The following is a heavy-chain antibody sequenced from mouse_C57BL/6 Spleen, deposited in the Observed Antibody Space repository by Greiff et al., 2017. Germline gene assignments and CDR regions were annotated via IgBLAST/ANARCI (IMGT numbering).Heavy chain of an antibody. D-gene: IGHD2-3*01. J-gene: IGHJ3*01. CDR1: GYTFTSYW. Sequence: VQLQQPGAELVKPGASVKLSCKASGYTFTSYWMQWVKQRPGQGLEWIGEIDPSDSYTNYNQKFKGKATLTVDTSSSTAYMQLSSLTSEDSAVYYCARVDDGYYSAYWGKGTLVTVSA. CDR2: IDPSDSYT. V-gene: IGHV1-50*01. CDR3: ARVDDGYYSAY.